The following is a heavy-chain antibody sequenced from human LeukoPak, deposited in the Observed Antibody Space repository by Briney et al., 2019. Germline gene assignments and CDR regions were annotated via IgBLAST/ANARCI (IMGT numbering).Heavy chain of an antibody. Sequence: ASVKASCKASGYTFTSYGISWVRQAPGQGLEWMGWISAYNGNTNYAQKLQGRVTMTTDTSTSTAYMELSSLRSEDTAVYYCARGGGSSGWHTPDAFDIWGQGTMVTVSS. CDR3: ARGGGSSGWHTPDAFDI. CDR1: GYTFTSYG. D-gene: IGHD6-19*01. J-gene: IGHJ3*02. V-gene: IGHV1-18*01. CDR2: ISAYNGNT.